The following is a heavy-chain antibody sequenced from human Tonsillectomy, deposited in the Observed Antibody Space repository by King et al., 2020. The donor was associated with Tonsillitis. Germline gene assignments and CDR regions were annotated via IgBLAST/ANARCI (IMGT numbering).Heavy chain of an antibody. CDR3: ARDYYGSGFFDY. J-gene: IGHJ4*02. CDR2: IYSGGST. CDR1: GFTVSRDY. Sequence: VQLVQSGGGLVQPGGSLRLSCAASGFTVSRDYMSWVRQAPGKGLEWVSVIYSGGSTDYADSVKGRFTISRDNSKNTLYLQMNSLRAEDTAVYYCARDYYGSGFFDYWGQGTLVTVSS. D-gene: IGHD3-10*01. V-gene: IGHV3-66*01.